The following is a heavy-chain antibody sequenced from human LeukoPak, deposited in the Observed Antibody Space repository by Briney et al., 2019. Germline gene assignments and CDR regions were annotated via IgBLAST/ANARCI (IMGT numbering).Heavy chain of an antibody. J-gene: IGHJ4*02. Sequence: GGSLKLSCSASGFTFSDYYMSWIRQAPGKGLEWVSYISSSGSTIYYADSVKGRFTISRDNAKNSLYLQMNSLRAEDTAVYYCARIHYGSGGYQPLDYWGQGTLVTVSS. CDR3: ARIHYGSGGYQPLDY. CDR1: GFTFSDYY. V-gene: IGHV3-11*01. D-gene: IGHD3-10*01. CDR2: ISSSGSTI.